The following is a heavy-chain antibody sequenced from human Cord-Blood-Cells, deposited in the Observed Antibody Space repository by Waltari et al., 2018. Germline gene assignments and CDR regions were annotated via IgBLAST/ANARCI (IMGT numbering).Heavy chain of an antibody. CDR2: ISSSSSYI. Sequence: EVQLVESGGGLVKPGGSLRLSCAASGFPFSSYSINWVRPAPGKGLEWVSSISSSSSYIYYADSVKGRFTISRDNAKNSLYLQMNSLRAEDTAVYYCAREYSSSWYYYYYYMDVWGKGTTVTVSS. CDR3: AREYSSSWYYYYYYMDV. CDR1: GFPFSSYS. D-gene: IGHD6-13*01. V-gene: IGHV3-21*01. J-gene: IGHJ6*03.